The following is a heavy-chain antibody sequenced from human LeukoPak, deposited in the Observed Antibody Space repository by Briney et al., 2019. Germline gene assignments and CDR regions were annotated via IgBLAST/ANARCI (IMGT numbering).Heavy chain of an antibody. CDR1: GFTFSGFG. CDR2: IWYDGSNK. Sequence: PGKSLRLSCAASGFTFSGFGMHWVRQAPGKGLEWVAVIWYDGSNKYYADSVKGRFTISRDISKNTLFLQMNSLRAEDTAVYYCAKNLYCGGGSCYPSALGMDVWGQGTTVTVSS. D-gene: IGHD2-15*01. J-gene: IGHJ6*02. V-gene: IGHV3-33*06. CDR3: AKNLYCGGGSCYPSALGMDV.